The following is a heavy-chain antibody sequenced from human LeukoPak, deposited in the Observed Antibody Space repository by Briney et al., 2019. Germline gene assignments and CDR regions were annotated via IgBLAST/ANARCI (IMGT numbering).Heavy chain of an antibody. CDR2: VNPDSGNT. CDR3: ARQGSELYYYYIDV. D-gene: IGHD1-7*01. Sequence: ASVKVSCKASGYTFTTYDINWVRQAPGQGLEWMGWVNPDSGNTGYAQKFQGRVTMTRDTSKSTAYMELSSLRSEDTAVYYCARQGSELYYYYIDVWGKGTTVTVSS. CDR1: GYTFTTYD. V-gene: IGHV1-8*01. J-gene: IGHJ6*03.